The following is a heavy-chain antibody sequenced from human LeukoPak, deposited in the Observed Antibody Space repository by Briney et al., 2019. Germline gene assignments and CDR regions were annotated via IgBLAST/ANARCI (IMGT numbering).Heavy chain of an antibody. J-gene: IGHJ4*02. Sequence: GGSLRLSCAASRFTFSSSAMSWVRQAPGKGLEWVSTISGGGGSTYYSDSVKGRFTISRDNSKNSLYLQMNSLRAEDTALYYCARVNGYSSGWYDFDYWGQGTLVTVSS. D-gene: IGHD6-19*01. V-gene: IGHV3-23*01. CDR1: RFTFSSSA. CDR3: ARVNGYSSGWYDFDY. CDR2: ISGGGGST.